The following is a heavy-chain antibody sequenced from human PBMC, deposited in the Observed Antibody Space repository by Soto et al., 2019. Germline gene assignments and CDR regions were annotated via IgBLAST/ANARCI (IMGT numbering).Heavy chain of an antibody. D-gene: IGHD6-13*01. J-gene: IGHJ4*02. CDR2: IIPLLATP. CDR1: GGTFSSYA. Sequence: QVQLVQSGAEVKKPGSSVKVSCKASGGTFSSYAFSWVRQAPGQGLEWMGGIIPLLATPNYAQKFQGRVKITADKSTSTAYMELSSLRSEDTAVYFCAGGWGASAGYYFDYWGQETLVTVSS. V-gene: IGHV1-69*06. CDR3: AGGWGASAGYYFDY.